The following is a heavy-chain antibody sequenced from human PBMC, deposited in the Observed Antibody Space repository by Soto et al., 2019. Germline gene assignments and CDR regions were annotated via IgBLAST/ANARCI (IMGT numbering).Heavy chain of an antibody. J-gene: IGHJ4*02. D-gene: IGHD3-22*01. Sequence: GASVKVSCKASGGTFSSFAISWVRQAPGQGLEWMARIIPIFDTANYAQKFQGRVTITADESTSTAYMELSSLRSEDTAVYYCVGYYYNTRGYYYVYWGQGTLVTVSS. CDR3: VGYYYNTRGYYYVY. CDR1: GGTFSSFA. V-gene: IGHV1-69*13. CDR2: IIPIFDTA.